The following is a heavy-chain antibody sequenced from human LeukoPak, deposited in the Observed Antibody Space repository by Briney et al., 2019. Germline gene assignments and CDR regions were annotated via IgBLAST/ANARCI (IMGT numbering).Heavy chain of an antibody. V-gene: IGHV4-38-2*01. CDR1: GYSISSGYY. J-gene: IGHJ4*02. Sequence: PSETLSLTCAVSGYSISSGYYWGWIRQPPGKGPEWIGSIYHSGSTYYNPSLKSRVTISVDTSKNQFSLKLSSVTAADTAVYYCATSDRTHGVTLFDYWGQGTLVTVSS. CDR2: IYHSGST. CDR3: ATSDRTHGVTLFDY. D-gene: IGHD1-14*01.